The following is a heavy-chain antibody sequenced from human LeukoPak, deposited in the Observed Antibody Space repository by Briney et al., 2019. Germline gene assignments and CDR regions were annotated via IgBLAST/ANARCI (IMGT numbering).Heavy chain of an antibody. CDR3: ATYTQYFGAPGTDY. J-gene: IGHJ4*02. D-gene: IGHD3-10*01. Sequence: PGGSLRLSCTVSGFTFSKYWMRWVRQAPGKGLEWVASIDKDGSEKRYVDSVKDRFTIFRDNAKSLVYLQMTSLGAEDTAVYSCATYTQYFGAPGTDYWGQGTLVTVSS. V-gene: IGHV3-7*01. CDR1: GFTFSKYW. CDR2: IDKDGSEK.